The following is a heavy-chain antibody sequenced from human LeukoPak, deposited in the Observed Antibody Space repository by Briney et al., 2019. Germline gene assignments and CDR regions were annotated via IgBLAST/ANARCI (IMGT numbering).Heavy chain of an antibody. CDR2: INPSGGST. CDR3: ARASRVRIAAAGTSY. J-gene: IGHJ4*02. V-gene: IGHV1-46*01. Sequence: ASVKVSCKASGYTFTSYYMHWVRQAPGQGLEWMGIINPSGGSTSYAQKFQGRVTMTRDTSTSTVYMELSSLRSEDTAVYYCARASRVRIAAAGTSYWGQGTLVTVSS. CDR1: GYTFTSYY. D-gene: IGHD6-13*01.